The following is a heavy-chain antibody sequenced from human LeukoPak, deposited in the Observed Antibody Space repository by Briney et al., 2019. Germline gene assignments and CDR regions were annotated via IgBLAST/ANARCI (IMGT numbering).Heavy chain of an antibody. V-gene: IGHV1-2*02. CDR3: ARARIAAAGCFDY. J-gene: IGHJ4*02. CDR1: GYTFTGYY. D-gene: IGHD6-13*01. CDR2: INPNSGGT. Sequence: ASVKVSCKAPGYTFTGYYMHWVRQAPGQGLEWMGWINPNSGGTNYAQKFQGRVTMTRDTSISTAYMELSSLRSDDTAVYYCARARIAAAGCFDYWGQGTLVTVSS.